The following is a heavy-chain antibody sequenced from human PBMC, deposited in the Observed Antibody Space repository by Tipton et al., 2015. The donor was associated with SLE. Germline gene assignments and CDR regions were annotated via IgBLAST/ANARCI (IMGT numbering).Heavy chain of an antibody. Sequence: SLRLSCEASGFKFDDFGMNWVRHVPGKGLEWVAGNNWNGGSTGYEDSVKGRFSISRDNAKNSLFLQMNSLRPEDTAVYFCARLRFTYVVGEGDFFYMDVWGKGTTVTVSS. CDR1: GFKFDDFG. CDR3: ARLRFTYVVGEGDFFYMDV. J-gene: IGHJ6*03. V-gene: IGHV3-20*04. D-gene: IGHD3-16*01. CDR2: NNWNGGST.